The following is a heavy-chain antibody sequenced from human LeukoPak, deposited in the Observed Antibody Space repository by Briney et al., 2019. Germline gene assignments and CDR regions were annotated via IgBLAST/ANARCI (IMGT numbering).Heavy chain of an antibody. CDR2: INTGNGNT. Sequence: ASVKVSCKVSGYTLTELSMHWVRQAPGKGLEWMGWINTGNGNTKYSQKFQGRVTITRDTSANTAYMELSSLRSEDTAIYYCARSGTQSGFWGQGTLVTVSS. J-gene: IGHJ4*02. D-gene: IGHD3-3*01. V-gene: IGHV1-3*04. CDR1: GYTLTELS. CDR3: ARSGTQSGF.